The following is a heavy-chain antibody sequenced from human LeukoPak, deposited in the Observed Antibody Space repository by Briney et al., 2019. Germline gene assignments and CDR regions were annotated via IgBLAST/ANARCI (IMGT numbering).Heavy chain of an antibody. Sequence: PGGSLRLSCEASGFTFSSYGMSWVRQAPGKGLEWVAYIRGDGSKEYYVDSVKGRFTMSRDNAKNSLYLQMDSLRDEDTAMYYCAKDMETRAVDHWGQGSLVTVSS. D-gene: IGHD1-1*01. V-gene: IGHV3-7*01. CDR2: IRGDGSKE. J-gene: IGHJ4*02. CDR1: GFTFSSYG. CDR3: AKDMETRAVDH.